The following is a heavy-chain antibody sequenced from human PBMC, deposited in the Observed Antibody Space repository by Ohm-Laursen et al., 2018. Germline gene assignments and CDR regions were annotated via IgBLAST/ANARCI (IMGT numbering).Heavy chain of an antibody. D-gene: IGHD5-24*01. J-gene: IGHJ4*02. CDR1: GGSFRGYY. Sequence: GTLSLTCPVYGGSFRGYYWSWIRQPPGKGLEWIGEINHSGSTNYNPSLKSRVTISVDTSKNQFSLKLSSVTAADTAVYYCARGDREFDYWGQGTLVAVSS. CDR3: ARGDREFDY. CDR2: INHSGST. V-gene: IGHV4-34*01.